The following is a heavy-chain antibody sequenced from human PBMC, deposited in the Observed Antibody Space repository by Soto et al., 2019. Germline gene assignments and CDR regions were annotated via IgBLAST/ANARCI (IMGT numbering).Heavy chain of an antibody. CDR3: ARDHPHSYGVYYFDY. CDR2: IYSSGST. CDR1: GGSISSYY. D-gene: IGHD5-18*01. J-gene: IGHJ4*02. Sequence: SETLSLTCTVSGGSISSYYWSWIRQSPGKGLEWIGYIYSSGSTHYDPSLQNRVTISIDTSKNQVSLKVNSVTAADTAVYYCARDHPHSYGVYYFDYWGQGTPVTVSS. V-gene: IGHV4-59*01.